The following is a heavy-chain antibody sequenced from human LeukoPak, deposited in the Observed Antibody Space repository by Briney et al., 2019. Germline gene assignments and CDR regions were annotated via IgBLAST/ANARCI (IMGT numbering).Heavy chain of an antibody. CDR1: GFTFNSYW. CDR3: ARDASYCGGDCYLFDY. V-gene: IGHV3-74*01. D-gene: IGHD2-21*01. J-gene: IGHJ4*02. CDR2: IDTDGSGT. Sequence: GGSLRLSCAASGFTFNSYWMHWVRQAPGKGLVWVSRIDTDGSGTRYADSVKGRFTISRDNAKNTLYLQMNSLRAEDTAVYYCARDASYCGGDCYLFDYWGQGALVTVSS.